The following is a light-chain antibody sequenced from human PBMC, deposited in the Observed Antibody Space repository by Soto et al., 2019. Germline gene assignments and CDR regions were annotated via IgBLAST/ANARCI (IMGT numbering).Light chain of an antibody. CDR1: SSNIGSNH. CDR2: RNN. Sequence: QSVLTQPPSASGTPGQRVTISCSGSSSNIGSNHVYWYQQLPGTAPKLLIYRNNQRPSGVPDRFSGSKSGTSASLAISGLRSEDEAEYYCAAWDGSRSGVVFGGGTQVTVL. J-gene: IGLJ2*01. V-gene: IGLV1-47*01. CDR3: AAWDGSRSGVV.